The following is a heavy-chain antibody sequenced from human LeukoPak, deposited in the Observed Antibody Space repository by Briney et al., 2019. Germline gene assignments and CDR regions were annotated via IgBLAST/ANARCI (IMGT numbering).Heavy chain of an antibody. CDR3: ASLTVLRYFDWFTPATDAFDI. V-gene: IGHV3-48*04. D-gene: IGHD3-9*01. CDR1: GFTFSSYS. J-gene: IGHJ3*02. CDR2: ISSSSSTI. Sequence: PGGSLRLSCVASGFTFSSYSMNWVRQAPGKGLEWVSYISSSSSTIYYADSVKGRFTISRDNAKNSLYLQMNSLRAEDTAVYYCASLTVLRYFDWFTPATDAFDIWGQGTMVTVSS.